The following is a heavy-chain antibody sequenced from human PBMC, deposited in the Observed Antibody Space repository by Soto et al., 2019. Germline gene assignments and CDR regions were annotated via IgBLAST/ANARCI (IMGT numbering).Heavy chain of an antibody. CDR1: GFTFTSYG. CDR2: VSDYNGNT. V-gene: IGHV1-18*01. CDR3: SRGGSSWQPREDY. Sequence: QVQLVQSGAEVKKPGASMKVSCKASGFTFTSYGISWVRQAPGQGLEWMGWVSDYNGNTHYAQKLQGRVTMTTDTSTTTACMERRSLRSDGTAVYYCSRGGSSWQPREDYWGQGTLVTVSS. D-gene: IGHD6-13*01. J-gene: IGHJ4*02.